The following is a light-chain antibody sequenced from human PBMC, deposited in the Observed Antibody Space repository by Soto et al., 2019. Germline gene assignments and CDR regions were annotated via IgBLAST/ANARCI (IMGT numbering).Light chain of an antibody. CDR3: QQFSSYPLT. CDR2: DAS. J-gene: IGKJ5*01. V-gene: IGKV3-20*01. CDR1: QTVRNNY. Sequence: EFVLTQSPGTLSLSPGERATLSCRASQTVRNNYLAWYQQKPGQAPRLLIYDASSRATGIPDRFSGGGSGTDFTLTISRLGPEDFAVYYCQQFSSYPLTFGQGTRLEI.